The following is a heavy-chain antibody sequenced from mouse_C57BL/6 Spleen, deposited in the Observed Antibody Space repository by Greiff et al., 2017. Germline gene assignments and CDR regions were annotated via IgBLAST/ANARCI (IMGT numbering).Heavy chain of an antibody. CDR2: ISSGGDYI. Sequence: EVKVVESGEGLVKPGGSLKLSCAASGFTFSSYAMSWVRQTPEKRLEWVAYISSGGDYIYYADTVKGRFTISRDNARNTLYLQMSSLKSEDTAMYYCTRDSYGYYAMDYWGQGTSVTVSS. CDR1: GFTFSSYA. J-gene: IGHJ4*01. V-gene: IGHV5-9-1*02. D-gene: IGHD1-1*01. CDR3: TRDSYGYYAMDY.